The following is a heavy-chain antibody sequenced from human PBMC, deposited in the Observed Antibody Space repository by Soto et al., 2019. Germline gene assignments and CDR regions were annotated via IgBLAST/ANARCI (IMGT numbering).Heavy chain of an antibody. CDR3: AKTSTSKRVNWNDAMDV. J-gene: IGHJ6*02. D-gene: IGHD1-20*01. Sequence: GGSLRLSCAASGFTFSSYAMSWVRQAPGKGLEWVSAISGSGGSTYYADSVKGRFTISRDNSKNTLYLQMNSLRAEDTAVYYCAKTSTSKRVNWNDAMDVWGQGTTVTVSS. V-gene: IGHV3-23*01. CDR1: GFTFSSYA. CDR2: ISGSGGST.